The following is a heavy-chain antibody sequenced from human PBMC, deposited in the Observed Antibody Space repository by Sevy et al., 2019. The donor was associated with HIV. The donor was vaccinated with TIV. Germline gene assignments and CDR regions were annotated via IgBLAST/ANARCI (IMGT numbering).Heavy chain of an antibody. CDR2: ISDSGRYT. J-gene: IGHJ6*02. V-gene: IGHV3-23*01. CDR1: EIAFSNYA. D-gene: IGHD2-15*01. CDR3: AQGYCSGGSCPRDYYYYGLDV. Sequence: GGSLRLSCAASEIAFSNYAMSWVRQAPGKGLEWVSAISDSGRYTYYSDSVEGRFTISRDNSRNTVYVQMTSLRAEDTAVYYCAQGYCSGGSCPRDYYYYGLDVWGQGTTVTVSS.